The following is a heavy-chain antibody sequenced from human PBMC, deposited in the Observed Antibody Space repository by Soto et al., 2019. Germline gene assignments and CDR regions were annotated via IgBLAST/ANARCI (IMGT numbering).Heavy chain of an antibody. D-gene: IGHD1-7*01. CDR1: SGSINSFY. CDR3: ARDRIIGTSYSDY. J-gene: IGHJ4*02. Sequence: SETLSLTCTVSSGSINSFYWAWMRQPAGKGLEWIGRIHSSGTTNYNPSLSSRVTTSVDPSKNQFSLRLTSVTAADTAVYYCARDRIIGTSYSDYWGQGILVTVSS. V-gene: IGHV4-4*07. CDR2: IHSSGTT.